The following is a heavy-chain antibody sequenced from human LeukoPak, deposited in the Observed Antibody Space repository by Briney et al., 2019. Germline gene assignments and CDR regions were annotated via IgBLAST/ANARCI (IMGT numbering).Heavy chain of an antibody. J-gene: IGHJ4*02. V-gene: IGHV3-11*01. D-gene: IGHD3-22*01. CDR1: GFTFSDYY. CDR3: VRDSQKVSYYEPPDY. Sequence: PGRSLRLSCAASGFTFSDYYMSWIRQAPGKGLEWVSYISNSASNIYYADSVKGRFTISRDNAKSSLYLQMNSLRAEDTAVYYCVRDSQKVSYYEPPDYWGQGTLVTVSS. CDR2: ISNSASNI.